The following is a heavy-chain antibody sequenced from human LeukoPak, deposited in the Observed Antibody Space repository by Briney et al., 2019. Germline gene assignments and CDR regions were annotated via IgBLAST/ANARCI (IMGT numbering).Heavy chain of an antibody. Sequence: SETLSLTCTVSGGSISSSSYYWSWIRQPPGKGLEWIGYIYYSGSTNYNPSLKSRVTISVDTSKNQFSLKLSSVTAADTAVYYCARLATSYYDSSGYCDYWGQGTLVTVSS. CDR3: ARLATSYYDSSGYCDY. D-gene: IGHD3-22*01. CDR1: GGSISSSSYY. V-gene: IGHV4-61*05. J-gene: IGHJ4*02. CDR2: IYYSGST.